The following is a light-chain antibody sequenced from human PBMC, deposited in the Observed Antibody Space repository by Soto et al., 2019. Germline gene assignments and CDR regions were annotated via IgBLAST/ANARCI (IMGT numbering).Light chain of an antibody. CDR2: DTS. Sequence: EIVLTQSPATLSLSPGERATLSCGASQSVSGNYLAWYQQKPDLAPRLLIYDTSSRATGIPDRFSGSGSGTAFTLTISRLAPEDFAVYYCQQYGSSPWTFGRGTKVEIK. V-gene: IGKV3D-20*01. CDR3: QQYGSSPWT. J-gene: IGKJ1*01. CDR1: QSVSGNY.